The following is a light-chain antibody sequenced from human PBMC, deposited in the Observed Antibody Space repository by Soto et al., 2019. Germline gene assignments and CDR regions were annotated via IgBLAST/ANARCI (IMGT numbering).Light chain of an antibody. V-gene: IGLV9-49*01. Sequence: QSVLTRPPSASASLGASVTLTCTLSSGYSNYKVDWYQQRPGKGPRFVMRVGTGGIVGSKGDGIPDRFSVLGSGLNRYLTINNIQEEDESDYHCGADHGSGSNFVVFGGGTQLTVL. J-gene: IGLJ2*01. CDR3: GADHGSGSNFVV. CDR1: SGYSNYK. CDR2: VGTGGIVG.